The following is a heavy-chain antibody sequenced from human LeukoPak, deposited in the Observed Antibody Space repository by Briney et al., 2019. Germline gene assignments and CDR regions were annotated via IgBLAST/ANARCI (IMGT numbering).Heavy chain of an antibody. V-gene: IGHV3-7*05. CDR3: VRWGTYSSSWLGTFDI. J-gene: IGHJ3*02. CDR1: GFTFRSYA. D-gene: IGHD6-13*01. CDR2: IKQDGSEK. Sequence: TGVSLRLSCAASGFTFRSYAMSWVRQAPGKGLEWVANIKQDGSEKYYVESVKGRFTISRDNAKSSLYLQMNSLRAEDTAVYYCVRWGTYSSSWLGTFDIWGQGTMVTVSS.